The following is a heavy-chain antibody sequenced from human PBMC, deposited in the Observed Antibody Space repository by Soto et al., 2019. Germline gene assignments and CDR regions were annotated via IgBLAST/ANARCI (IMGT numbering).Heavy chain of an antibody. CDR2: LRAGDGST. D-gene: IGHD3-16*01. J-gene: IGHJ3*02. Sequence: EVQLLESGGGLVQPGGSLRLSCAASGFTFSSFAMSWVRQAPEKGLEWVSSLRAGDGSTYYADSVKGRFTISRDNSKNTLYLQTNSLRVDDTAVYYCAKGGGLAFRAFDIWGQGTMVTVSS. V-gene: IGHV3-23*01. CDR1: GFTFSSFA. CDR3: AKGGGLAFRAFDI.